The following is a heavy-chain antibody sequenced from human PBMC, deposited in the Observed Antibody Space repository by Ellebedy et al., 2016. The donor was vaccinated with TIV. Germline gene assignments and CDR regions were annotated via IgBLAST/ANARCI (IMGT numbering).Heavy chain of an antibody. CDR1: GGSISSYY. CDR2: IYYSGST. J-gene: IGHJ3*02. V-gene: IGHV4-59*08. CDR3: ARLSGYWDPPDQDDAFDI. D-gene: IGHD2-2*03. Sequence: SETLSLTCTVSGGSISSYYWSWIRQPPGKGLEWIGYIYYSGSTNYNPSLKSRVTISVDTSKNQFSLKLSSVTAADTAVYYCARLSGYWDPPDQDDAFDIWGQGTMVTVSS.